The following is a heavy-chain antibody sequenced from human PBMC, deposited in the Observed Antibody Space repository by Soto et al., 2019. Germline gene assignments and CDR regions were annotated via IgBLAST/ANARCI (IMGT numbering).Heavy chain of an antibody. D-gene: IGHD2-2*01. CDR2: ISSSSSTI. J-gene: IGHJ6*03. Sequence: GVSLRLSCAASGFTFSSYSMNWVRQAPGKGLEWVSYISSSSSTIYYADSVKGRFTISRDNAKNSLYLQMNSLRAEDTAVYYCARNDLVVVPAAPGYYYYYMDVWGKGTTVTVSS. V-gene: IGHV3-48*01. CDR1: GFTFSSYS. CDR3: ARNDLVVVPAAPGYYYYYMDV.